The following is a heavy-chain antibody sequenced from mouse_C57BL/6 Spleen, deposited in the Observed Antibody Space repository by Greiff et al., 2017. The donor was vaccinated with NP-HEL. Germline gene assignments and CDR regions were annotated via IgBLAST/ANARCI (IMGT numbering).Heavy chain of an antibody. D-gene: IGHD2-4*01. CDR3: TRFDDYATDYGG. V-gene: IGHV1-15*01. Sequence: VQLQQSGAELVRPGASVTLSCKASGYTFTDYEMHWVKQTPVHGLEWIGAIDPETGGTAYNEKFQGKAILTADKSSSTAYMQLRSLASEDSAVYYCTRFDDYATDYGGWGHGATLTVAT. CDR2: IDPETGGT. J-gene: IGHJ2*01. CDR1: GYTFTDYE.